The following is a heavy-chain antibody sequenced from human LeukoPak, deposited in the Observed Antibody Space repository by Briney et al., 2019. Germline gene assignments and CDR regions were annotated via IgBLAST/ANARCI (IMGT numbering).Heavy chain of an antibody. J-gene: IGHJ6*02. Sequence: GGSLRLSCAASGFTFSNYAMSWGRQAPGKGREWVSDICGSGGNTYYADSVRGRVTISRDNSKNTLYLQMNSLGAQDTAVYYCAKVGCSRSTCSRDSDYYYYYGMDVWGQGTTVAVSS. CDR2: ICGSGGNT. D-gene: IGHD2-2*01. CDR3: AKVGCSRSTCSRDSDYYYYYGMDV. V-gene: IGHV3-23*01. CDR1: GFTFSNYA.